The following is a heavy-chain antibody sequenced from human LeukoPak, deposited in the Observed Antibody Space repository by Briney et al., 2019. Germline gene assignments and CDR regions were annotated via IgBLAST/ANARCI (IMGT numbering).Heavy chain of an antibody. Sequence: SETLSLTCTVSGGSISSYYWSWIRRPPGKGLEWIGYIYYSGSTNYNPSLKSRVTISVDTSKNQFSLKLSSVTAADTAVYYCARTGPASSGWYPLGYWGQGTLVTVSS. CDR2: IYYSGST. V-gene: IGHV4-59*08. J-gene: IGHJ4*02. CDR3: ARTGPASSGWYPLGY. D-gene: IGHD6-19*01. CDR1: GGSISSYY.